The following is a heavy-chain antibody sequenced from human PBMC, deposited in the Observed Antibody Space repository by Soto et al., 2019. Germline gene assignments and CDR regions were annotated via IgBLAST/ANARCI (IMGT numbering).Heavy chain of an antibody. J-gene: IGHJ6*02. D-gene: IGHD2-2*02. CDR3: ARLRYCSSSSCYTNPYYYYGMDV. V-gene: IGHV5-10-1*01. CDR1: GYSFTSYW. CDR2: IDPSDSYT. Sequence: PGESLKISCKGSGYSFTSYWISWVRQMPGKGLEWMGRIDPSDSYTNYSPSFQGHVTISADKSISTAYLQWSSLKASDTAMYYCARLRYCSSSSCYTNPYYYYGMDVWGQVTTVTVSS.